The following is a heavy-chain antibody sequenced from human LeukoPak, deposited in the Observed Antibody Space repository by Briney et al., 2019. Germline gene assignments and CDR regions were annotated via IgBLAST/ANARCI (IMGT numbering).Heavy chain of an antibody. Sequence: GGSLRLSCAASGFSFEVYGMHWVRQAPGKGLEWVGLIWNDGSKTYYVDSVKGRFTISRDNSKNTVDLQMNSLRGEDTAVYYCARYEGVVPGSKMDVWGQGTTVTVSS. V-gene: IGHV3-33*01. CDR1: GFSFEVYG. J-gene: IGHJ6*02. D-gene: IGHD2-2*01. CDR3: ARYEGVVPGSKMDV. CDR2: IWNDGSKT.